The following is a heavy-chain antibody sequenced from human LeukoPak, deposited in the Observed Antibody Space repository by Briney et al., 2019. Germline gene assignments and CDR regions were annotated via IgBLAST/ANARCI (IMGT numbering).Heavy chain of an antibody. J-gene: IGHJ4*02. D-gene: IGHD3-9*01. V-gene: IGHV3-21*04. CDR2: ISSSTSYI. CDR3: ARGVAGLRYIDWLSRFDY. CDR1: GFTFSSYS. Sequence: GGSLRLSCAASGFTFSSYSMNWVRQAPGKGLDWVSSISSSTSYIYYADSVKGRFTISRDNAKNTLYLQMNSLRAEDTAVYYCARGVAGLRYIDWLSRFDYWGQGTLVTVSS.